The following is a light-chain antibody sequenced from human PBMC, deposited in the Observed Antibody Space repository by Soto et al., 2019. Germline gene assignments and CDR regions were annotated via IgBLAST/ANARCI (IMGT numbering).Light chain of an antibody. Sequence: DIQMTQSPSSLSASVGDRVTITCRASQSISSYLNWYQQKPGKAPKLLIYAASSLQSGVPSRFSGSGSGIDFTLTISSLQPEDFATYHCQQSYSSSWTFGQGTKVDI. CDR3: QQSYSSSWT. CDR1: QSISSY. V-gene: IGKV1-39*01. J-gene: IGKJ1*01. CDR2: AAS.